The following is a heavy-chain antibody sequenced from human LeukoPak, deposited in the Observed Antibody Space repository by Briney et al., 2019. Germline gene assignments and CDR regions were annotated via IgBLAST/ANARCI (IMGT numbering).Heavy chain of an antibody. CDR3: AILWVPDYGAIPLDY. Sequence: ASVKVSCKASGDTFTSYDINWVRRATGQGLEWMGWMNPNSGNTGYAQKFQGRVTMTRNTSISTAYMELSSLRSEDTAVYYCAILWVPDYGAIPLDYWGQGTLVTVSS. CDR2: MNPNSGNT. D-gene: IGHD4-17*01. CDR1: GDTFTSYD. V-gene: IGHV1-8*01. J-gene: IGHJ4*02.